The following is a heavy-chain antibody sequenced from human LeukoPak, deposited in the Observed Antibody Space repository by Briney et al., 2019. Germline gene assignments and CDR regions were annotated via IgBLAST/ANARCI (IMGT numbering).Heavy chain of an antibody. CDR2: INRDGSDT. D-gene: IGHD3-10*01. J-gene: IGHJ4*02. Sequence: GGSLRLSCAASGFTFNSYYRNWVRQAPGKGLVWVSRINRDGSDTIYADSVKGRFTISRDNAKNTLFLQMNSLRAEDTAVYYCAREDFGVDYWGQGTLVTVSS. V-gene: IGHV3-74*01. CDR3: AREDFGVDY. CDR1: GFTFNSYY.